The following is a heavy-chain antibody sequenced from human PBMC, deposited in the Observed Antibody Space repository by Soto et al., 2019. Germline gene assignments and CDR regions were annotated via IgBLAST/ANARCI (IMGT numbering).Heavy chain of an antibody. J-gene: IGHJ6*02. D-gene: IGHD1-7*01. CDR1: GYSFTSYW. V-gene: IGHV5-51*01. CDR3: AREGGYNWNSGYYGMDV. Sequence: GESLKISCKGSGYSFTSYWIGWVRQMPGKGLEWMGIIYPGDSDTRYSPSLQGQVTISADKSISTAYLQWSSLKASDTAMYYCAREGGYNWNSGYYGMDVWGQGTTVTVSS. CDR2: IYPGDSDT.